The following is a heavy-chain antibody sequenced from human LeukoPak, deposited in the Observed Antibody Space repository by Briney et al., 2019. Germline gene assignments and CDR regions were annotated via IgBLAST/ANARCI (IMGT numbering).Heavy chain of an antibody. V-gene: IGHV4-31*03. CDR1: GGSISSGGYY. J-gene: IGHJ5*02. Sequence: SETLSLTCTVSGGSISSGGYYWSWIRQHPGKGLEWIGYIYYSGSTYYNPSLKSRVTISVDTSKNQSSLKLSSVTAADTAVYYCARIYSNYGWFDPWGQGILVTVSS. D-gene: IGHD4-11*01. CDR2: IYYSGST. CDR3: ARIYSNYGWFDP.